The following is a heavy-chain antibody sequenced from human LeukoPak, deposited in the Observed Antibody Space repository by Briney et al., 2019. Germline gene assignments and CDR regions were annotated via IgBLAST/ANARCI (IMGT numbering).Heavy chain of an antibody. CDR2: IGSSGDT. V-gene: IGHV3-13*01. Sequence: GGSLRLSCAASGFTFNSYDMHWVRQATGKGLEWVSTIGSSGDTYYPGTVKGRFTISRDNAKNSVYLQMNSLRVEDTAVYYCANSLLGGQGTLVTVSS. CDR3: ANSLL. CDR1: GFTFNSYD. J-gene: IGHJ4*02. D-gene: IGHD2-21*01.